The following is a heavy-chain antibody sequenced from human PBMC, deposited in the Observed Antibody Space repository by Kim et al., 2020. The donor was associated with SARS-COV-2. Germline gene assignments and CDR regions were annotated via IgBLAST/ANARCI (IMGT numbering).Heavy chain of an antibody. D-gene: IGHD6-19*01. CDR3: ASFSHRRADTTHY. CDR1: GDSVSSDSAA. J-gene: IGHJ4*02. V-gene: IGHV6-1*01. Sequence: SQTLSLTCAISGDSVSSDSAAWNWIRQSPSRGLEWQGRTYYRAKWYNDYAVSVKSRITINTDTSKNQFSLQLNSVTPEDTAVYYCASFSHRRADTTHYWGQGPLLTVFS. CDR2: TYYRAKWYN.